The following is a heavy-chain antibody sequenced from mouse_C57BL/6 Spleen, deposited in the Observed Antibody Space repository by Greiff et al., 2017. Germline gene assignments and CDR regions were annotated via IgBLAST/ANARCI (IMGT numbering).Heavy chain of an antibody. CDR2: ISSGSSTS. Sequence: EVHLVESGGGLVKPGGSLKLSCAASGFTFSDYGMHWVRQAPEKGLEWVAYISSGSSTSYYADTVKGRFTISRDNAKNTLFLQMTSLRSEDTAMYYCARRDYGSSPAWFAYWGQGTLVTVSA. CDR3: ARRDYGSSPAWFAY. D-gene: IGHD1-1*01. V-gene: IGHV5-17*01. CDR1: GFTFSDYG. J-gene: IGHJ3*01.